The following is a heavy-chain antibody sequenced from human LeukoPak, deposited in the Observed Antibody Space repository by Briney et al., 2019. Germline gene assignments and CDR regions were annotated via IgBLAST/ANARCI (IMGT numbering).Heavy chain of an antibody. CDR1: GYRFINYY. V-gene: IGHV1-2*02. Sequence: GASVKVSCKASGYRFINYYINWLRHVPGQGLEWMGWINPNGGDASDAKYAPKFQGRVTMTRDTSTSTAYMELSRLTSNDTAVYFCARDEPSDSYMDVWGQGTTVTVSS. CDR2: INPNGGDA. J-gene: IGHJ6*02. CDR3: ARDEPSDSYMDV. D-gene: IGHD2-15*01.